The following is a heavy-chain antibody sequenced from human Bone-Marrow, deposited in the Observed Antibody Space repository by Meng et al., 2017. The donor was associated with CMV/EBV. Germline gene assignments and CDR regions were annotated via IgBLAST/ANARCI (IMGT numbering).Heavy chain of an antibody. V-gene: IGHV1-2*02. CDR1: GYTFTGYY. Sequence: ASVKVSCKASGYTFTGYYMHWVRQAPGQGLEWMGWINPNSGGTNYAQKFQGRVTMTKDTSISTAYMELSRLRSDDTAVYYCARDGVGFNWFDPWGQGTLVTVSS. CDR3: ARDGVGFNWFDP. CDR2: INPNSGGT. J-gene: IGHJ5*02. D-gene: IGHD1-26*01.